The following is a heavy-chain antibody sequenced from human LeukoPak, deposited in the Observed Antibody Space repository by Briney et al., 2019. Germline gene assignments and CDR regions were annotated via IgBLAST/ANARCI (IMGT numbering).Heavy chain of an antibody. V-gene: IGHV4-34*01. Sequence: SETLSLTCAVYGGSFSGYYWSWIRQPPGKGLEWIGEINHSGGTNYNPSLKSRVTISVDTSKNQFSLKLSSVTAADTAVYYCARGPVRDYSNYWGQGTLVTVSS. CDR3: ARGPVRDYSNY. D-gene: IGHD4-11*01. J-gene: IGHJ4*02. CDR2: INHSGGT. CDR1: GGSFSGYY.